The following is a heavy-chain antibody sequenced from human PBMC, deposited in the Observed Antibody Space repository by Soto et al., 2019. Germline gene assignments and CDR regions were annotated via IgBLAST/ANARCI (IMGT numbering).Heavy chain of an antibody. Sequence: EVQLVESGGDLVQPGGSLRLSCAASGFTVSSHYMNWVRQAPGKGLEWVSLIQSGGSTFYADSVKGRFTISRDNSKNTLFLQMNSPRVEDTAMYYCSRDDVYCSGGSCYGVPRDVWGSGTTVTVSS. CDR3: SRDDVYCSGGSCYGVPRDV. J-gene: IGHJ6*04. D-gene: IGHD2-15*01. CDR1: GFTVSSHY. V-gene: IGHV3-66*01. CDR2: IQSGGST.